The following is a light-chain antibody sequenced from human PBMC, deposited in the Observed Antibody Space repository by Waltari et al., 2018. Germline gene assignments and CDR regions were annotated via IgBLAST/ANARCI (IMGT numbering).Light chain of an antibody. J-gene: IGLJ3*02. CDR1: NIETKS. V-gene: IGLV3-21*04. Sequence: YVVTQPPSVSVAPGKTARLTCGGENIETKSVNWYQQKAGPAPLLVMFYDSDRPSGIPERFSGSNSGSTATLTSNWVEPGDEADYHCQVWDDTNNSGVYGGGTKLTVL. CDR2: YDS. CDR3: QVWDDTNNSGV.